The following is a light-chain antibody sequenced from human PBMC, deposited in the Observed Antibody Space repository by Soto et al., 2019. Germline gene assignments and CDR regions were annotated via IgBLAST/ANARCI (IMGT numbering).Light chain of an antibody. J-gene: IGLJ3*02. CDR2: SNN. Sequence: QSVLTQPPSASGTPGQRGTISCSGSSSNIGYNSVSWYQQLPGTAPKLLIYSNNQRPSGVPDRFSGAKSGTSASLAISGLQSEDEADYYCAAWDDSLNGSWLVGGGTKLTVL. CDR3: AAWDDSLNGSWL. V-gene: IGLV1-44*01. CDR1: SSNIGYNS.